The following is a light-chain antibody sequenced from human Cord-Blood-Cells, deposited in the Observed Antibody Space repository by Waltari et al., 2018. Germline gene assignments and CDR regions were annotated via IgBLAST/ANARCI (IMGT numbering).Light chain of an antibody. CDR1: RSDVGGFTY. Sequence: QSALTQPASVSGSPGQSITISCTGTRSDVGGFTYVSWYQQHPGKAPKLMIYDVSNRPSGFSNRFSGSKSGNTASLTISGLQAEDEADYYCSSYTSSSTLVFGGGTKLTVL. J-gene: IGLJ3*02. CDR2: DVS. V-gene: IGLV2-14*03. CDR3: SSYTSSSTLV.